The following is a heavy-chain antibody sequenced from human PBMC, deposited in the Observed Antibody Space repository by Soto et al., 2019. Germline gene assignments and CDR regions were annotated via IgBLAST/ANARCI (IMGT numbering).Heavy chain of an antibody. CDR1: GFIFTDAW. V-gene: IGHV3-15*01. CDR2: IKSKTDGGTT. D-gene: IGHD2-15*01. Sequence: GGSLRLSCAASGFIFTDAWMNWVRQAPGKGLEWVGRIKSKTDGGTTDYAAPVRGRFTISRDDSKNTLYLQMDSLKSEDTAVYYCTTLTDYSIVHWGQGTLVTVYS. J-gene: IGHJ5*02. CDR3: TTLTDYSIVH.